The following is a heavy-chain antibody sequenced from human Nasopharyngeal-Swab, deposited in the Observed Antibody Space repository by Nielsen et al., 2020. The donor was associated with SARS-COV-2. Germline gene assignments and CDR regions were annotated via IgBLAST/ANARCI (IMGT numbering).Heavy chain of an antibody. J-gene: IGHJ3*02. CDR3: ASRLDRYKWNDVNLDAFDI. CDR2: FDSEDGET. V-gene: IGHV1-24*01. Sequence: ASVKVSCKVSGYILSELSMHWVRQAPGKGLGWMGGFDSEDGETIYAQKFQGRVTMTEDTFTDTAYMELSSLRSEDTAVYYCASRLDRYKWNDVNLDAFDIWGQGTMVTVSS. CDR1: GYILSELS. D-gene: IGHD1-20*01.